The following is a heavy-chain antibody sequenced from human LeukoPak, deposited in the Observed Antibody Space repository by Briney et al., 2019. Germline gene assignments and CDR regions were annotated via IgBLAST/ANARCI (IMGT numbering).Heavy chain of an antibody. D-gene: IGHD3-22*01. V-gene: IGHV3-23*01. CDR1: GFTFSSYA. CDR3: AKDLIPAMIVVLHAFDI. CDR2: ISGSGGST. J-gene: IGHJ3*02. Sequence: GGSLRLSCAASGFTFSSYAMSWVRQAPGKGLEWVSAISGSGGSTYYADSVKGRFTISRDNSKNTLYLQMNSLRAEDTAVYYCAKDLIPAMIVVLHAFDIWGQGTMVTVSS.